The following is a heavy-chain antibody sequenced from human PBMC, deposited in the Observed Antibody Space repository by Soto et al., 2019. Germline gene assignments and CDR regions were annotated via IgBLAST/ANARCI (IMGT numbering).Heavy chain of an antibody. CDR2: IYYSGST. Sequence: SETLSLTCTVSGGSVSSGSYYWSWIRQPPGKGLEWIGYIYYSGSTNYNPSLKSRVTISVDTSKNQFSLKLSSVTAADTAVYYCARAGGDGYNPGLLEPYFDYWGQGTLVTVSS. D-gene: IGHD5-12*01. CDR1: GGSVSSGSYY. V-gene: IGHV4-61*01. CDR3: ARAGGDGYNPGLLEPYFDY. J-gene: IGHJ4*02.